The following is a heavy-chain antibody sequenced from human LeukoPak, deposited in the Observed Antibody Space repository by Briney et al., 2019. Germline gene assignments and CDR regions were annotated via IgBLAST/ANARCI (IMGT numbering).Heavy chain of an antibody. D-gene: IGHD3-9*01. V-gene: IGHV3-48*01. Sequence: GGSLRLSCAASGFTFSSYSMNWVRQAPGKGLEWVSYISSSSSTIYYADSVKGRFTISRDNAKNSLYLQMNSLRAEDTAVYYCARVRAERYFDWLFDYWGQGTLVTVSS. CDR2: ISSSSSTI. CDR1: GFTFSSYS. J-gene: IGHJ4*02. CDR3: ARVRAERYFDWLFDY.